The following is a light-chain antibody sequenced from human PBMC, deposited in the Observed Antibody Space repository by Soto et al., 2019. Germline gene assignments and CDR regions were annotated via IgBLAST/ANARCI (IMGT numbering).Light chain of an antibody. CDR3: QQYGSSAPIT. Sequence: IVLTHSPCTLSLSPGERASLSCMSVQSVTKNNLNWYQQKPGQAPRLLIYGASIRATGIPDRFSGSGSETDFTLTISRLEPEDFALYYCQQYGSSAPITFGQGTRLEIK. CDR2: GAS. CDR1: QSVTKNN. V-gene: IGKV3-20*01. J-gene: IGKJ5*01.